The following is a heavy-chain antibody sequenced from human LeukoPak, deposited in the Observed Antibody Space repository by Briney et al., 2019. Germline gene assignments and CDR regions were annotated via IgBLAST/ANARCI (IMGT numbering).Heavy chain of an antibody. J-gene: IGHJ6*02. CDR1: GFTFSSYA. CDR3: AKELSPPYCSGGSCLFYYYYGMDV. V-gene: IGHV3-23*01. Sequence: GGSLRLSCAASGFTFSSYAMSWVRQAPGKGLEWVSAISGSGGSTYYADSEKGRFTISRDNSKNTLYLQMNSLRAEDTAVYYCAKELSPPYCSGGSCLFYYYYGMDVWGQGTTVTVSS. D-gene: IGHD2-15*01. CDR2: ISGSGGST.